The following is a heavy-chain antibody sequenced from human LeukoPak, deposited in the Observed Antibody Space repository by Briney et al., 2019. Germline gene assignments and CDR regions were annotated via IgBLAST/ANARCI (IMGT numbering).Heavy chain of an antibody. CDR2: VYSSGST. CDR3: ARHRQTHVTIFGEAIQHRGMIDN. J-gene: IGHJ4*02. Sequence: SETLSLTCTVSGGSIRSSSHYWGWIRQPPGKGLEWIGSVYSSGSTYYNPSLESRLTIFVDTTKNQFSLNLRSVTAADTAVYYCARHRQTHVTIFGEAIQHRGMIDNWGQGTLLTVSS. V-gene: IGHV4-39*01. CDR1: GGSIRSSSHY. D-gene: IGHD3-3*01.